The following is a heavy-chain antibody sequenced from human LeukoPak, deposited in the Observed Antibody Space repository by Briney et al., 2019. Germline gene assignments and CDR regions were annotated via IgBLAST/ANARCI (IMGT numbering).Heavy chain of an antibody. CDR3: AREIAKRYFDY. CDR2: IYSGGST. Sequence: PGGSLRLSCAASGFTASSNYMSWVRQAPGKGLEWVSVIYSGGSTYYADSVKGRFTISRDNSKNTLYLQMNSLKAEDTAVYYCAREIAKRYFDYWGQGTLVTVSS. D-gene: IGHD3-22*01. J-gene: IGHJ4*02. V-gene: IGHV3-66*01. CDR1: GFTASSNY.